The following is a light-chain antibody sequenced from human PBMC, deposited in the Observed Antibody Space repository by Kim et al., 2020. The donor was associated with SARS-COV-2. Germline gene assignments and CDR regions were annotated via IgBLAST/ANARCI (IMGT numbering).Light chain of an antibody. CDR1: SGHSSYA. J-gene: IGLJ3*02. Sequence: SVQLTCPLSSGHSSYAIAWHQQQPEKGPRYLMKLNSDGSHSKGDGIPDRFSGSSSGAERYLTISSLQSEDEADYYCQTWGTGIRVFGGGTKLTVL. V-gene: IGLV4-69*01. CDR2: LNSDGSH. CDR3: QTWGTGIRV.